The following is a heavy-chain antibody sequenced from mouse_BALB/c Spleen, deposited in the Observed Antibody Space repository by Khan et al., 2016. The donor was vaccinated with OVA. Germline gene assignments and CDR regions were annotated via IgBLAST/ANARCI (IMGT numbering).Heavy chain of an antibody. CDR2: IYPGDGNT. V-gene: IGHV1-87*01. J-gene: IGHJ2*01. CDR3: ARGGISKGYFDY. Sequence: QVQLKQSGTELARPGASVNLSCKASGYTFTGYWMQWVKQRPGQGLEWIGAIYPGDGNTRYTQKFKGKATLTADKSSSTTYMQLSSLASEDSAVYYCARGGISKGYFDYWGQGTTLTVSS. CDR1: GYTFTGYW.